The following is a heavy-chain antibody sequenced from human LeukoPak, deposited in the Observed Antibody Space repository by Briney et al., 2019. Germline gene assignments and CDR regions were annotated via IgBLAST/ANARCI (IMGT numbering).Heavy chain of an antibody. Sequence: SETLSLTCTVSGGSISSSSYYWGWIRQPPGKGLEWIGNIYYSGSTYYNPSLKSRVTISVDTSKNQFSLNLSSVTAADTAVYFCAREAPHYDRGGYYLDYWGQGTLVTVSS. J-gene: IGHJ4*02. V-gene: IGHV4-39*07. CDR1: GGSISSSSYY. D-gene: IGHD3-22*01. CDR2: IYYSGST. CDR3: AREAPHYDRGGYYLDY.